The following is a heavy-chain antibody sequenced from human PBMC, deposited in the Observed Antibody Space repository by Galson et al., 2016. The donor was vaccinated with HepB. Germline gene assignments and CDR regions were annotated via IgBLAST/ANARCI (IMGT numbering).Heavy chain of an antibody. CDR2: TYKRNKWYK. V-gene: IGHV6-1*01. J-gene: IGHJ2*01. CDR3: ARRGSKEKGYFDL. D-gene: IGHD6-13*01. CDR1: GDSVSSNSVT. Sequence: CAISGDSVSSNSVTWNWIRQSPSRGLEWLGRTYKRNKWYKKNTVTEKSRMTINPDTSKNQFSLQLNSVTPEDTAVYYCARRGSKEKGYFDLWGRGTLVTVSS.